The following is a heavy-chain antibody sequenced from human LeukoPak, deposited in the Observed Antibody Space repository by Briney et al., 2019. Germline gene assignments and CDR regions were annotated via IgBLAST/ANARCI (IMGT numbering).Heavy chain of an antibody. Sequence: SETLSLTCTVSGGSISSYYWSWIRQPAGKGLEWIGRIYTSGSTNYNPSLKSRVTMSVDTSKNQFSLKLSSVTAADTAVYYCARGLFSHYYDSSGYSTHDAFDIWGQGTMVTASS. CDR1: GGSISSYY. J-gene: IGHJ3*02. V-gene: IGHV4-4*07. D-gene: IGHD3-22*01. CDR3: ARGLFSHYYDSSGYSTHDAFDI. CDR2: IYTSGST.